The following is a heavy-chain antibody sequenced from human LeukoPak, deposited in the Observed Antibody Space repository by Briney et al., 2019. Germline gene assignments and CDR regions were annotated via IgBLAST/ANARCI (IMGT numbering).Heavy chain of an antibody. J-gene: IGHJ6*03. CDR1: GFTFSNYW. CDR2: IKQDGSEK. V-gene: IGHV3-7*01. Sequence: PGGSLRLSCAASGFTFSNYWMNWVRQAPGKGLEWVANIKQDGSEKYYVDSVKGRFTISRDNAKNSLYLQMNSLRAEDTAVYYCARDASWLLQSFGALYYYYYMDVWGKGTTVTVSS. CDR3: ARDASWLLQSFGALYYYYYMDV. D-gene: IGHD5-18*01.